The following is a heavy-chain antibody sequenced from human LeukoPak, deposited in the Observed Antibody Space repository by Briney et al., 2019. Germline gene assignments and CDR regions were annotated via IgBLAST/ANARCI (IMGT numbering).Heavy chain of an antibody. CDR3: AREQFSHTSNYFDN. D-gene: IGHD5-24*01. CDR2: ISGDGVSS. Sequence: GGSLRLSCAASGFMFDDYAMHWVRQVPGRGLGWVSLISGDGVSSFYADSVRGRFTISRDNNNNSLSLQMYSLTTEDTAFYYCAREQFSHTSNYFDNWGRGILVTVSS. J-gene: IGHJ4*02. V-gene: IGHV3-43*02. CDR1: GFMFDDYA.